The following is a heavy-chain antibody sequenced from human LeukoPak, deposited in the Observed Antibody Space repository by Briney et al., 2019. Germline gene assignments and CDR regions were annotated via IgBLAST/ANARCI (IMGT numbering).Heavy chain of an antibody. J-gene: IGHJ4*02. CDR2: IYYSGST. CDR1: GGSISSGDYY. V-gene: IGHV4-30-4*01. D-gene: IGHD3-10*01. CDR3: APMVRGVIIY. Sequence: SETLSLTCTVSGGSISSGDYYWRWIRQPPGKGLEWIGYIYYSGSTYYNPSLKSRVTISVDTSKNQFSLKLSSVTAADTGMYYCAPMVRGVIIYWGQGTLVTVSS.